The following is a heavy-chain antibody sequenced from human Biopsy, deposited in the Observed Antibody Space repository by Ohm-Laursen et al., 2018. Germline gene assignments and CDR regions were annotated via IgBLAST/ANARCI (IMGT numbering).Heavy chain of an antibody. CDR3: ARDSRRTAREGGMDV. V-gene: IGHV3-21*01. J-gene: IGHJ6*02. Sequence: SLRLSCSASGLTLSRNNVHWVRQTPGKGLEWVAGFITDGGVAYYGDSVRGRFTVARDNAKNSLYLQLNSLRAEDTAVYYCARDSRRTAREGGMDVWGQGTTVTVSS. CDR2: FITDGGVA. D-gene: IGHD6-6*01. CDR1: GLTLSRNN.